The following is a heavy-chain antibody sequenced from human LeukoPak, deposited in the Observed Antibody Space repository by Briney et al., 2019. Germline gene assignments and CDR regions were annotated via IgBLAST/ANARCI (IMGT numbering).Heavy chain of an antibody. CDR3: ATGNWNIFDY. CDR2: LNQDGSEK. D-gene: IGHD1/OR15-1a*01. Sequence: QPGGSLRLPCEVSGITFSNYRMNWVRQAPGKGLQWVARLNQDGSEKYYVDSVKGRFTISRDNAKNSLYLQMYNLTAEDTAVYYCATGNWNIFDYWGQGTLVTVSS. V-gene: IGHV3-7*01. J-gene: IGHJ4*02. CDR1: GITFSNYR.